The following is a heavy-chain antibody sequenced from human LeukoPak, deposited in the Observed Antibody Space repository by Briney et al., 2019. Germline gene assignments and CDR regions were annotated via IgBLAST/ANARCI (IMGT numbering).Heavy chain of an antibody. V-gene: IGHV3-30*02. J-gene: IGHJ4*02. CDR1: GFTFSNYG. CDR3: AKVEGTYYYDNSGHGGG. Sequence: GGSLRLSCAASGFTFSNYGMHWVRQAPGKGLEWVAFIRYDGTNQYYADSVKGRFTISRDNSKDTLYLQMNSLRPEDTAVYYCAKVEGTYYYDNSGHGGGWGQGSLVTVSS. CDR2: IRYDGTNQ. D-gene: IGHD3-22*01.